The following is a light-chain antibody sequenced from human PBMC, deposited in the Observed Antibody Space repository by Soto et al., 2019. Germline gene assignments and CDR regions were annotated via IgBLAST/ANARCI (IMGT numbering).Light chain of an antibody. CDR3: QQYNNWPRA. Sequence: ELVMTQSPATLSVSPGERVTLSCRASQSVSSNLAWYQQKPGQAPRLLIYGASTRATSIPIRFSGSGTGTEFTLTISSLQSEDFAIYYCQQYNNWPRAFGQGTKVDIK. CDR2: GAS. V-gene: IGKV3-15*01. CDR1: QSVSSN. J-gene: IGKJ1*01.